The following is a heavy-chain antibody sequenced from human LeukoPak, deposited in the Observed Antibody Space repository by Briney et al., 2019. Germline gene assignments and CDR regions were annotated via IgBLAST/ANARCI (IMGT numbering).Heavy chain of an antibody. Sequence: GGSLRLSCAASGFTFSSYSMNWVRQAPGKGLEWVSYISASGSTIYYADSVKGRFTISRDSAENSLYLQMNTLRAEDTAVYYCARGAARSYFPIGFDYWGQGSLVTVSS. J-gene: IGHJ4*02. CDR3: ARGAARSYFPIGFDY. CDR1: GFTFSSYS. V-gene: IGHV3-48*04. D-gene: IGHD6-6*01. CDR2: ISASGSTI.